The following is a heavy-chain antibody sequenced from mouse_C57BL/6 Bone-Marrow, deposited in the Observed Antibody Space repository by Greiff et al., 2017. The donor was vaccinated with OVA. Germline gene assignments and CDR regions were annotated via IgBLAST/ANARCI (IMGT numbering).Heavy chain of an antibody. CDR3: ARGGGYAMDY. J-gene: IGHJ4*01. V-gene: IGHV1-54*01. CDR1: GYAFTNYL. CDR2: INPGSGGT. Sequence: VQLQQSGAELVRPGTSVKVSCKASGYAFTNYLIEWVKQRPGPGLEWIGVINPGSGGTNYNEKFKGKATLTADKSSSTAYMQLSSLTAEDSAVYFCARGGGYAMDYWGQGTSVTVSS.